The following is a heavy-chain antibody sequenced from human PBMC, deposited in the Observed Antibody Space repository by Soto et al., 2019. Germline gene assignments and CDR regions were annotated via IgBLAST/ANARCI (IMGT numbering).Heavy chain of an antibody. Sequence: GGSLRLSCAGSRFTFSTYAMTWVRQAPGKGLEWVSAIGSSGGTTYYADSVKGRFTISRDNSKDTLFLQMNSLRAEDTAVYFCATNMIRGVYAMDVWGQGTTVTVSS. V-gene: IGHV3-23*01. CDR1: RFTFSTYA. CDR2: IGSSGGTT. J-gene: IGHJ6*02. CDR3: ATNMIRGVYAMDV. D-gene: IGHD3-10*01.